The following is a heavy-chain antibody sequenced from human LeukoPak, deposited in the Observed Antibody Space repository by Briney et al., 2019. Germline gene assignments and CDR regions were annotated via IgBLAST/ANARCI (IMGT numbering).Heavy chain of an antibody. CDR1: GNSFGDYY. Sequence: SETLSLTCTVSGNSFGDYYWSWIRQPAGKGLEWIGRIYTSGSTTYNPSLKSRVTMSVDTSKNQFSLKLSSVTAADTAVYYCARAYRSYDSSGYYVLLDYWGQGTLVTVSS. D-gene: IGHD3-22*01. CDR2: IYTSGST. V-gene: IGHV4-4*07. CDR3: ARAYRSYDSSGYYVLLDY. J-gene: IGHJ4*02.